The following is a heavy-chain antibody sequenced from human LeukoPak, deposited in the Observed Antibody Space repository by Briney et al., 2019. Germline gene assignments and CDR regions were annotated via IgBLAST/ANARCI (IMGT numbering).Heavy chain of an antibody. J-gene: IGHJ5*02. V-gene: IGHV1-8*01. CDR3: ARMSYYDRRGDNWFDL. D-gene: IGHD3-22*01. Sequence: EASVTVSCKASGYTFTSYDINWVRQATGQGLEWMGWMNPNSGNTGYAQKFQGRVTMTRDTSISTAYMELSSLRSEDTAVYYCARMSYYDRRGDNWFDLWGQGTLVIVSS. CDR1: GYTFTSYD. CDR2: MNPNSGNT.